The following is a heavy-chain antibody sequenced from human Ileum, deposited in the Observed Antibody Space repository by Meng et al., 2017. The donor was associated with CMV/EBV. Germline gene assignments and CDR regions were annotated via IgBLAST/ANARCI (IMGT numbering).Heavy chain of an antibody. V-gene: IGHV3-21*01. D-gene: IGHD6-13*01. CDR2: ISSSSSYI. CDR3: GRGSSSLLG. J-gene: IGHJ4*02. CDR1: GFTFSSSS. Sequence: ETLSLTCAASGFTFSSSSMNWVRQAPGKGLEWVSSISSSSSYIYYADSLKGRFTISRDNAKNSLYLQMNSLRAEDTAVYYCGRGSSSLLGWGQGTLVTVSS.